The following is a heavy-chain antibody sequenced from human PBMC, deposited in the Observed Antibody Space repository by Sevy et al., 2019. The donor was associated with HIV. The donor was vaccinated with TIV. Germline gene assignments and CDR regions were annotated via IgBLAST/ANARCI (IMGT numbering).Heavy chain of an antibody. J-gene: IGHJ3*01. CDR2: MYNTWST. CDR1: GGSISSYL. CDR3: ARHQTNAVLYAFDL. V-gene: IGHV4-59*12. Sequence: SETLSLTCTVSGGSISSYLWSWIRQPPGRGLEWIGYMYNTWSTNYNPSLKSRVTISLDTSKNQFSLKLSSVTAADTAVYYGARHQTNAVLYAFDLWGQGTMVTVSS.